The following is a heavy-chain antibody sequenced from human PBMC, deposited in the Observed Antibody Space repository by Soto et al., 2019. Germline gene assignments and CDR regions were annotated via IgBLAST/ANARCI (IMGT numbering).Heavy chain of an antibody. J-gene: IGHJ3*02. V-gene: IGHV4-30-4*01. CDR3: ARVGTEDCSGGSCYPSDAFDI. CDR2: IYYSGST. Sequence: QVQLQESGPGLVKPSQTLSLTCTVSGGSISSGDYYWRWIRQPPGKGLEWIGYIYYSGSTYYNPSLKSRVTISVDTSKNQFSLKLSSVTAAETAVYYCARVGTEDCSGGSCYPSDAFDIWGQGTMVTVSS. D-gene: IGHD2-15*01. CDR1: GGSISSGDYY.